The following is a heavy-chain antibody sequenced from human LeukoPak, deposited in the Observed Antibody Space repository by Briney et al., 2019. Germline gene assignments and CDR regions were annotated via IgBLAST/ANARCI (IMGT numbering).Heavy chain of an antibody. J-gene: IGHJ5*02. D-gene: IGHD2-15*01. CDR1: GGSISSYY. V-gene: IGHV4-34*01. CDR3: ARDRYCSGGSCYLGWFDP. CDR2: INHSGST. Sequence: PSETLSLTCTVSGGSISSYYWSWIRQPAGKGLEWIGEINHSGSTNYNPSLKSRVTISVDASKNLFALKLSSVTAADTAVYYCARDRYCSGGSCYLGWFDPWGQGTLVTVSS.